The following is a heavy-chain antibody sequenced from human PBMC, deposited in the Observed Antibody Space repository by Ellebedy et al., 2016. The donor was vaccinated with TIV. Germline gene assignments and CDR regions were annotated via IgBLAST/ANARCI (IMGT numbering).Heavy chain of an antibody. Sequence: PGGSLRLSCTASGFNFGDYAMSRFRQAPGKGLEGVGFIRSKAYGGTTEYAASVRGRFTISRDDFKRIAYLQMNSLKTEDTAVYYCTRDEPILGYDTKAPNDHWGQGTLVTVSS. CDR2: IRSKAYGGTT. D-gene: IGHD3-22*01. CDR3: TRDEPILGYDTKAPNDH. V-gene: IGHV3-49*03. CDR1: GFNFGDYA. J-gene: IGHJ4*02.